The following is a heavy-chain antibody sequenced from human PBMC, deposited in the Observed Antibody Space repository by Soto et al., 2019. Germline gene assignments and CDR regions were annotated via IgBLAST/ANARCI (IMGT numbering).Heavy chain of an antibody. CDR2: ISGSGGST. V-gene: IGHV3-23*01. J-gene: IGHJ2*01. CDR1: GFTFSSYA. CDR3: AKHDYGDYFAWYFDL. D-gene: IGHD4-17*01. Sequence: EVQLLESGGGLVQPGGSLRLSCAASGFTFSSYAMSWVRQAPGKGLEWVSAISGSGGSTYYADSVKGRFTISRDNSKNTLYLQLNSLRAEDTAVYYCAKHDYGDYFAWYFDLWGRGTLVTVSS.